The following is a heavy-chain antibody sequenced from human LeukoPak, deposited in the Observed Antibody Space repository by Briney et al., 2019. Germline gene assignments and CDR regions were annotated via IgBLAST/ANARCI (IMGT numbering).Heavy chain of an antibody. CDR1: GFTFDDYA. Sequence: GGSLRLSCVASGFTFDDYAMSWVRQVPGKGLEWVSGINWNGGSTGYADSMKGRFTISRDNAKNSLYLQMNSLRAEDTALYYCASGPYYYDSSGYYLFDYWGQGTLVTVSS. V-gene: IGHV3-20*04. D-gene: IGHD3-22*01. J-gene: IGHJ4*02. CDR3: ASGPYYYDSSGYYLFDY. CDR2: INWNGGST.